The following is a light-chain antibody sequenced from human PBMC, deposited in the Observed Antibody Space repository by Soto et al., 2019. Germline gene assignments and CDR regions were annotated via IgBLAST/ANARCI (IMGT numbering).Light chain of an antibody. CDR2: EGS. J-gene: IGLJ1*01. CDR1: SSDVGSYNL. Sequence: SALIQPASVSRSPGQSITVSCTGASSDVGSYNLVSWYQQHPGKAPKLMIYEGSKRPSGVYNRFSGYKSGNTASLTISGLQDEDEADYYCCSYAVSTTLNDFGTGTQVTV. CDR3: CSYAVSTTLND. V-gene: IGLV2-23*03.